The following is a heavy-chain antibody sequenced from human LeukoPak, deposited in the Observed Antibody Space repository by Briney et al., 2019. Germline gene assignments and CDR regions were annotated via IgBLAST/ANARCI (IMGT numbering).Heavy chain of an antibody. D-gene: IGHD2-21*02. CDR1: GFTFSSYG. CDR2: IRYDGSNK. J-gene: IGHJ4*02. CDR3: ARGTPQAYCGGDCYSSFDY. Sequence: PGGSLRLSCAASGFTFSSYGMHWVRQAPGKGLEWVAVIRYDGSNKYYADSVKGRFTISRDNSKNTLYLQMNSLRAEDTAVYYCARGTPQAYCGGDCYSSFDYWGQGTLVTVSP. V-gene: IGHV3-33*01.